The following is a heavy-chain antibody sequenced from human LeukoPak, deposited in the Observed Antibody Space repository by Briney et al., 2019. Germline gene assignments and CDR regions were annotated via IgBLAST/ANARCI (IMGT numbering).Heavy chain of an antibody. D-gene: IGHD3-10*01. CDR2: INHSGST. Sequence: SETLSLTCAVYGGSFSGYYWSWIRQPPGKGLEWIGEINHSGSTNYNPSLKSRVTISVDTSKNQFSLKLSSVTAADTAVYYCARDVRHNGSGSFWSVYYYYGMDVWGQGTTVTVSS. CDR1: GGSFSGYY. V-gene: IGHV4-34*01. CDR3: ARDVRHNGSGSFWSVYYYYGMDV. J-gene: IGHJ6*02.